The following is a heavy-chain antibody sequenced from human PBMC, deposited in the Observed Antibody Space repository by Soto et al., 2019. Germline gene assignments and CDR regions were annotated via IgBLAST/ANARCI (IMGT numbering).Heavy chain of an antibody. CDR3: ARDDIPGRAVSTYVMGV. D-gene: IGHD6-19*01. V-gene: IGHV3-33*01. J-gene: IGHJ6*02. Sequence: GGSLRLSCAASGFTFSNYGMHWVRQAPGKGLEWVAVIWYDGKNKYYVDSVKGRFTISRDNSKNTLYLQMNSLRAEDTAVYYCARDDIPGRAVSTYVMGVWGQGTTVTVSS. CDR1: GFTFSNYG. CDR2: IWYDGKNK.